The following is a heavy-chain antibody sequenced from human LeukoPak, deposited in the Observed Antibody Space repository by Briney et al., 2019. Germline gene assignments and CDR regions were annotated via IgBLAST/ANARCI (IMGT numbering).Heavy chain of an antibody. V-gene: IGHV1-18*01. CDR3: ARAGYCGDGGCRGGSAFDV. J-gene: IGHJ3*01. CDR1: GYTFTNYD. Sequence: ASVKVSCKTSGYTFTNYDIYWVQQAPGQGLECMGWISGYTGDTKYAQILQGRFTVTTDTSTSTAYMELRSLTYDDTAVYYCARAGYCGDGGCRGGSAFDVWGQGTMVTVSS. CDR2: ISGYTGDT. D-gene: IGHD2-15*01.